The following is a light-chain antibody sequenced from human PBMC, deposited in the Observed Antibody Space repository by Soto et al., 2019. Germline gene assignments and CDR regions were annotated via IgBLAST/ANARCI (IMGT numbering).Light chain of an antibody. J-gene: IGLJ1*01. Sequence: QSVLTQPASVSGSPGQSIAISCTGTSSGVGGYNYVSWYQQHPGKAPKLMIYDVTSRPSGVSDRFSGSKSGTTASLTISGLQAEDEADYYCCSYTSSTIYIFGTGTKVTVL. CDR3: CSYTSSTIYI. CDR1: SSGVGGYNY. CDR2: DVT. V-gene: IGLV2-14*03.